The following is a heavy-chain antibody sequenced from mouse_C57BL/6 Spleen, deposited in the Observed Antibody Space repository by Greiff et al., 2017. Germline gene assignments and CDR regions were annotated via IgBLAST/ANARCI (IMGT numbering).Heavy chain of an antibody. CDR1: GYAFSSYW. J-gene: IGHJ4*01. CDR2: IYPGDGDT. Sequence: QVQLQQSGAELVKPGASVKISCKASGYAFSSYWMNWVKQRPGKGLEWIGQIYPGDGDTNYNGKFKGKATLTADKSSSTAYMQRSSLTSEDSAVYFCATAGGGNYDFYAMDYWGQGTSVTVSS. CDR3: ATAGGGNYDFYAMDY. D-gene: IGHD2-1*01. V-gene: IGHV1-80*01.